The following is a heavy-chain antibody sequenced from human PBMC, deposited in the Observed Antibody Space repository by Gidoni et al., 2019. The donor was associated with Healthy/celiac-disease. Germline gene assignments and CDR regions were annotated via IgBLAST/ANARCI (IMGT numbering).Heavy chain of an antibody. CDR3: ASGGVVVNAFDI. V-gene: IGHV3-7*03. CDR2: IKQDGSEK. D-gene: IGHD3-22*01. CDR1: GVTFSSYW. J-gene: IGHJ3*02. Sequence: EVQLVESGGGWVQPGGSMRLSCAASGVTFSSYWLSWVRQAPGKGLEWVANIKQDGSEKYYGDSVKGRFTISRDNAKNSLYLQMNSLRAEDTAVYYCASGGVVVNAFDIWGQGTMVTVSS.